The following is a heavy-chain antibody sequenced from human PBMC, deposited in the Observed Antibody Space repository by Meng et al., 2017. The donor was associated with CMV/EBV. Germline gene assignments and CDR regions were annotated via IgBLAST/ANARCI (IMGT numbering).Heavy chain of an antibody. D-gene: IGHD3/OR15-3a*01. CDR2: INHSGST. CDR1: GGSFSVSY. CDR3: ARVWTGN. J-gene: IGHJ4*02. V-gene: IGHV4-34*01. Sequence: SQTLSLTCAVYGGSFSVSYWSWIRQTPGKGLEWIGEINHSGSTNYNPSLKSRVTISVDTSKNQFSLKLNSVPAADTAVYYCARVWTGNWGQGTLVTVSS.